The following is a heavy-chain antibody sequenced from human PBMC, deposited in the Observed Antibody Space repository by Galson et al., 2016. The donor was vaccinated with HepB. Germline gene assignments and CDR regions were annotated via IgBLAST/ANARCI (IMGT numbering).Heavy chain of an antibody. Sequence: SLRLSCAASGFTFSSYGMHWVRQAPGKGLEWVAVISYDGSDKYYADSVKGRYTISRGNSKNTLNLQMNSLRAEDTAVYYCAKDRRYYGSSGYFWEGYYYDGMDVWGQGTTVTVSS. V-gene: IGHV3-30*18. J-gene: IGHJ6*02. CDR3: AKDRRYYGSSGYFWEGYYYDGMDV. D-gene: IGHD3-22*01. CDR1: GFTFSSYG. CDR2: ISYDGSDK.